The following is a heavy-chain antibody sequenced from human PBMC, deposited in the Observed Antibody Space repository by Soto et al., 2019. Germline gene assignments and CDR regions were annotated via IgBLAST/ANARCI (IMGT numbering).Heavy chain of an antibody. CDR2: IYYSGIT. Sequence: SETLSLTCTVSGGSINNHYWSWIRQPPGKGLEWLGYIYYSGITYHNPSLKSRVTMSADTSKYQLSLKLSSVTAADTGVCYCARPYGYYFHYMDVSTKGTTVTVSS. D-gene: IGHD3-10*01. J-gene: IGHJ6*03. CDR3: ARPYGYYFHYMDV. V-gene: IGHV4-59*08. CDR1: GGSINNHY.